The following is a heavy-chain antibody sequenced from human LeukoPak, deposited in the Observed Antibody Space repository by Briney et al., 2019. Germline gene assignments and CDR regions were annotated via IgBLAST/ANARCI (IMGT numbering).Heavy chain of an antibody. J-gene: IGHJ3*01. CDR2: INIDGGLT. CDR1: GFTFSDYW. Sequence: TGGSLRLSCAASGFTFSDYWMHWVRQAPGKGLAWVSHINIDGGLTNYADSVKGRFTVSRDNARNTLYLQMSSPRAEDTAIYFCAREEHRLAAAGTSAFGLGGQGTLVTVSP. V-gene: IGHV3-74*01. CDR3: AREEHRLAAAGTSAFGL. D-gene: IGHD6-13*01.